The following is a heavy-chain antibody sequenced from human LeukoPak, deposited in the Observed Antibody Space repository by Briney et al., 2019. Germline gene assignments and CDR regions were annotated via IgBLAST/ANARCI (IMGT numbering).Heavy chain of an antibody. V-gene: IGHV3-30*02. CDR1: GFIFSSYG. CDR3: VKDRDWNDDDNAFDI. J-gene: IGHJ3*02. CDR2: IRYDGSNK. Sequence: PGGSLRLSCAASGFIFSSYGMHWVRQAPGKGLEWVAFIRYDGSNKYYADSVKGRFTISRDNFKNTLYLQMNSLRAEDTAVYYCVKDRDWNDDDNAFDIWGQGTMVTVSS. D-gene: IGHD1-1*01.